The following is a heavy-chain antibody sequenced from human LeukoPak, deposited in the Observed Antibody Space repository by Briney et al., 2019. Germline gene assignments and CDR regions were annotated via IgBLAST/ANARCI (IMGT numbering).Heavy chain of an antibody. CDR1: GFTFSSYW. J-gene: IGHJ4*02. Sequence: GGSLRLSCAASGFTFSSYWMHWVRQAPGKGLVWVSRINSDASSTSHADSVKGRFTISRDNAKNTLYLQMNSLRAEDTAVYYCARVAAVAGADFDYWGQGTLVTVSS. D-gene: IGHD6-19*01. CDR3: ARVAAVAGADFDY. CDR2: INSDASST. V-gene: IGHV3-74*01.